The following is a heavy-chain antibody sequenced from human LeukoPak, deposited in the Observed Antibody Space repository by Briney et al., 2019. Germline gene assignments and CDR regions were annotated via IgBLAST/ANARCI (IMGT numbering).Heavy chain of an antibody. Sequence: PGGSLRLSCAASGFSFSSYSMNWVRQAPGKGLEWVSYISSGRSTMNYADSVKGRFTISRDNAKNSLYLQMNSLRAEDTAVYYCAANYYGSGSHYAFDIWGQGTLVTVSS. CDR3: AANYYGSGSHYAFDI. CDR1: GFSFSSYS. V-gene: IGHV3-48*04. D-gene: IGHD3-10*01. J-gene: IGHJ3*02. CDR2: ISSGRSTM.